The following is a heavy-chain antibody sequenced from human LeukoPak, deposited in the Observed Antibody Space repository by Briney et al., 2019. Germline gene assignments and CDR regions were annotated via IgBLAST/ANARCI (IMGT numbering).Heavy chain of an antibody. J-gene: IGHJ4*02. V-gene: IGHV3-30*04. CDR2: ISYDGSNK. Sequence: PGGSLRLSCAASRFTFSSSAMHWVRQAPGKGLEWVAFISYDGSNKYYADSVKGRFTISRDNSKNTLFLQVNSLRAEDTAVYYCTRVPGVTRYFDSWGQGILVTVSS. CDR3: TRVPGVTRYFDS. D-gene: IGHD4-23*01. CDR1: RFTFSSSA.